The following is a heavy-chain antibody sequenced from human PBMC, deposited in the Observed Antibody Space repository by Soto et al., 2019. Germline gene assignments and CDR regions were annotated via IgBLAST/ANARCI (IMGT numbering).Heavy chain of an antibody. D-gene: IGHD2-15*01. CDR1: GFTFSSYS. Sequence: GGSLRLSCAASGFTFSSYSMNWVRQAPGKGLEWVSSISSSTSYMYYADSVKGRFTISRDNAKNSLYLQMNSLRAEDTAEYYSARDFSDGYYFDYWGQGTLVTVSS. CDR3: ARDFSDGYYFDY. CDR2: ISSSTSYM. J-gene: IGHJ4*02. V-gene: IGHV3-21*04.